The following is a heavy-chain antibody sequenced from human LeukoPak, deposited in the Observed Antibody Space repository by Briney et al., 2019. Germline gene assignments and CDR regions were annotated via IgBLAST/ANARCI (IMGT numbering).Heavy chain of an antibody. CDR2: IYSGGST. Sequence: PGGSLRLSCAASGFTVSSNYMSWVRQAPGKGLEWVSVIYSGGSTYYADSVKGRFTISRDNSKNTLYLQMNSLRAEDTAVYYCGEDYGFRRFDYWGQGTLVTVSS. V-gene: IGHV3-66*01. J-gene: IGHJ4*02. CDR1: GFTVSSNY. D-gene: IGHD4-17*01. CDR3: GEDYGFRRFDY.